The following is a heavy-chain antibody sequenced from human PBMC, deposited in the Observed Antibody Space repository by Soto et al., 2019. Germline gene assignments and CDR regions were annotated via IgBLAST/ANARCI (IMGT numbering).Heavy chain of an antibody. CDR3: AREPFCGGDCYPYFDY. V-gene: IGHV3-30-3*01. CDR2: ISYDGSNK. CDR1: GFTFSSYA. J-gene: IGHJ4*02. Sequence: QVQLVESGGGVVQPGRSLRLSCAASGFTFSSYAMHWVRQAPGKGLEWVAVISYDGSNKYYADSMKGRFTISRDNSKNTLYLQMNSLRAEDTAVYYCAREPFCGGDCYPYFDYWGQGTLVTVSS. D-gene: IGHD2-21*02.